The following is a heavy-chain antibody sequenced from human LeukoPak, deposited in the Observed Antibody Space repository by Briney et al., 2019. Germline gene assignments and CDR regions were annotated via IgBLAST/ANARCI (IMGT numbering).Heavy chain of an antibody. D-gene: IGHD3-10*01. CDR1: GFTFSSHL. V-gene: IGHV3-74*01. CDR3: AKRSIPYYYGSGYDY. Sequence: GGSLRLSCAASGFTFSSHLMHWVRQAPGKGLVWVSRISSDGTYTNYADSVRGRFTISRDNAKNTLYLQMNSLRAEDTAVYYCAKRSIPYYYGSGYDYWGQGTLVTVSS. J-gene: IGHJ4*02. CDR2: ISSDGTYT.